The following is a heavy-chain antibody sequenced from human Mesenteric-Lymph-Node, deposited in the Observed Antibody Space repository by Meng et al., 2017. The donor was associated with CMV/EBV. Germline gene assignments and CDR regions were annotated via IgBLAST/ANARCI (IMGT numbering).Heavy chain of an antibody. CDR1: GFTFSNYA. J-gene: IGHJ4*02. CDR2: TSYDGSRQ. V-gene: IGHV3-30*04. D-gene: IGHD5-12*01. CDR3: ARGSGYHVPSLYFEY. Sequence: GESLKISCAASGFTFSNYAMHWVRQAPGKGLEWVALTSYDGSRQYYASSVTGRFTISRDNPKNTLFLQMKSLRAEDTAVYFCARGSGYHVPSLYFEYWGQGTPVTVSS.